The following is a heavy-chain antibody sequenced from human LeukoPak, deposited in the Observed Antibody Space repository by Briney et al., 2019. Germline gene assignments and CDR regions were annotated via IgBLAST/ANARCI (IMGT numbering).Heavy chain of an antibody. CDR3: ARALYSGYDLAGVYYGMDV. V-gene: IGHV1-8*01. CDR2: MNPNSGNT. D-gene: IGHD5-12*01. CDR1: GYTFTSYD. Sequence: ASVKVSCKASGYTFTSYDINWVRQATGQGLEWMGWMNPNSGNTGYAQKFQGRVTMTRNTSISTAYIELSSLRSEDTAVYYCARALYSGYDLAGVYYGMDVWGQGTTVTVSS. J-gene: IGHJ6*02.